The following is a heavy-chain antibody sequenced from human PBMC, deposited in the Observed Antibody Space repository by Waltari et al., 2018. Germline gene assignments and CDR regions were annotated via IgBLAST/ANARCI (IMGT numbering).Heavy chain of an antibody. Sequence: QLQLQESGPGLVKPSETLSLTCVVSGGSISVNHYYWAWIRQPPGKGLEWIASILYSGTTYYNPSLMRRVSISVDTSQNQFSLRLSSLTAADTAIYYCARGLCADVANCYSGTNNFFDPWGQGTLVTVSS. D-gene: IGHD2-15*01. CDR2: ILYSGTT. CDR1: GGSISVNHYY. V-gene: IGHV4-39*01. CDR3: ARGLCADVANCYSGTNNFFDP. J-gene: IGHJ5*02.